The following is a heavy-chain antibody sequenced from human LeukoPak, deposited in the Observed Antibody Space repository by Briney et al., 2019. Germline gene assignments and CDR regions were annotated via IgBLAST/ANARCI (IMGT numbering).Heavy chain of an antibody. D-gene: IGHD6-19*01. CDR3: ARSANSGWLDY. Sequence: QSGGSLRLSCAASGFTFSSYGMHWVRQAPGKGLEWVAVIWYDGSNKYYADSVKGRFTISRDNSKNTLYLQMNSLRAEDTAVYYCARSANSGWLDYWGQGTLVTVSS. CDR1: GFTFSSYG. J-gene: IGHJ4*02. V-gene: IGHV3-33*01. CDR2: IWYDGSNK.